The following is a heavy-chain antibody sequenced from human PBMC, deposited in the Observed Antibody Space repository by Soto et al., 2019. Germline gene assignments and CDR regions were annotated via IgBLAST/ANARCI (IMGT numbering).Heavy chain of an antibody. D-gene: IGHD3-3*01. Sequence: SETLSLTCTVSGGSISSGGYYWSWIRQHPGKGLEWIGYIYYSGSTYYNPSLKSRVTISVDTSKNQFSLKLSSVTAADTAVYYCASSGGGSGHYHNWFDPWGQGTLVTVSS. CDR1: GGSISSGGYY. V-gene: IGHV4-31*03. CDR2: IYYSGST. CDR3: ASSGGGSGHYHNWFDP. J-gene: IGHJ5*02.